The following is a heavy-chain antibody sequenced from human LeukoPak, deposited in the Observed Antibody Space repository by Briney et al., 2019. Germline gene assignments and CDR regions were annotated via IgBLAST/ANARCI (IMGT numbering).Heavy chain of an antibody. CDR3: ARGAGYCSSTSCPLYYYYGMDV. D-gene: IGHD2-2*01. Sequence: GGSLRLSCAASGFTFSSCSMNWVRQAPGKGLEWVSSISSSSSYIYYADSVKGRFTISRDNAKNSLYLQMNSLRAEDTAVYYCARGAGYCSSTSCPLYYYYGMDVWGQGTTVTVSS. CDR1: GFTFSSCS. J-gene: IGHJ6*02. CDR2: ISSSSSYI. V-gene: IGHV3-21*01.